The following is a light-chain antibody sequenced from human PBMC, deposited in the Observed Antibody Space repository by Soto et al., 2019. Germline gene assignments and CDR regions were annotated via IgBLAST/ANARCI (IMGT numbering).Light chain of an antibody. CDR2: AAS. J-gene: IGKJ3*01. CDR1: QAISSD. CDR3: LQHNNYPFT. V-gene: IGKV1-6*01. Sequence: AIQMTQSPSSLSASVGDTVTITCRASQAISSDLAWYQQKPGKAPKLLIYAASNLYSGVPSRFSGGGSGTDFILTVSSLQPEDFATYYCLQHNNYPFTFGPGTKVAIK.